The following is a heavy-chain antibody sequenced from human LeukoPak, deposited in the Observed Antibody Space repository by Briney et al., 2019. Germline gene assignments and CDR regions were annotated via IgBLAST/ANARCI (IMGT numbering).Heavy chain of an antibody. Sequence: PGGSLRLSCAASGFTFSSYAMSWVRQAPGKGLEWVSAINGRGGSTYYADSVKGRFTISRDNSKNMLYLQMNSLRAEDTAVYYCARPIAAAGTGGNSFDYWGQGTLVTVSS. V-gene: IGHV3-23*01. D-gene: IGHD6-13*01. CDR2: INGRGGST. J-gene: IGHJ4*02. CDR1: GFTFSSYA. CDR3: ARPIAAAGTGGNSFDY.